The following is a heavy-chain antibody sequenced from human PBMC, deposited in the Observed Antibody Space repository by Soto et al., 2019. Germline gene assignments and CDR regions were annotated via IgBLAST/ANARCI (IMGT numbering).Heavy chain of an antibody. CDR3: ARQSYTMGRGVILYYYGMDG. D-gene: IGHD3-10*01. Sequence: GASLKISCKGSGYRFTSYWIGWVRQMPGKGLEWMGIIYPGDSDTRYSPSFQGQVTISADKSISTAYLQWSSLKASDTAMYYCARQSYTMGRGVILYYYGMDGWGQGPTVTFPS. V-gene: IGHV5-51*01. CDR2: IYPGDSDT. J-gene: IGHJ6*02. CDR1: GYRFTSYW.